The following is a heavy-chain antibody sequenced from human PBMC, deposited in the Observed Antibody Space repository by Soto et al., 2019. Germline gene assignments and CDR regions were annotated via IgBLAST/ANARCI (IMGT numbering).Heavy chain of an antibody. D-gene: IGHD3-16*01. J-gene: IGHJ4*02. CDR2: ISDDGINT. Sequence: QVQLVESGGGVVQPGRSLRLSCAASGFTFNNYAMYWVRQAPGKGLEWMAVISDDGINTYYADSVKGRFTISRDNSKNTLYLQMNSLRPEDTAVYDCARGMITFGGYWGQGTLVTVSS. V-gene: IGHV3-30-3*01. CDR3: ARGMITFGGY. CDR1: GFTFNNYA.